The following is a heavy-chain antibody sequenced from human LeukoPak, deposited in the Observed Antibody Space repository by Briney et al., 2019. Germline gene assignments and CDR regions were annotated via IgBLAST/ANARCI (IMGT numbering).Heavy chain of an antibody. D-gene: IGHD3-3*01. Sequence: GGSLRLSCAASGFTFDDYAMHWVRQAPGKGLEWVSGISWNSGSIGYADSVKGRFTISRDNAKNSLYLQMNSLRAEDTALHYCAKDTRGTIFGVVFYGMDVWGQGTTVTVSS. CDR2: ISWNSGSI. J-gene: IGHJ6*02. CDR1: GFTFDDYA. CDR3: AKDTRGTIFGVVFYGMDV. V-gene: IGHV3-9*01.